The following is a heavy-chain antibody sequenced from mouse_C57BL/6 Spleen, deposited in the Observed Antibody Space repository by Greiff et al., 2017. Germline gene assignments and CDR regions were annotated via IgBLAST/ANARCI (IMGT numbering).Heavy chain of an antibody. V-gene: IGHV1-4*01. CDR1: GYTFTSYT. Sequence: VQLVESGAELARPGASVKMSCKASGYTFTSYTMHWVKQRPGQGLEWIGYINPSSGYTKYNQKFKDKATLTADKSSSTAYMQLSSLTSEDSAVYYCARDGYDPFDYWGQGTTLTVSS. J-gene: IGHJ2*01. CDR3: ARDGYDPFDY. D-gene: IGHD2-2*01. CDR2: INPSSGYT.